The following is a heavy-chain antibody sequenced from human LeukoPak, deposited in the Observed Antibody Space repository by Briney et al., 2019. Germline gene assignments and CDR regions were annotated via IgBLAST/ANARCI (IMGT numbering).Heavy chain of an antibody. J-gene: IGHJ5*02. V-gene: IGHV1-69*06. Sequence: ASVKVSCKASGYTFTGYYMHWVRQAPGQGLEWMGWINPIFGTANYAQKFQGRVTITADKSTSTAYMELSSLRSEDTAVYYCAREAWMPNWFDPWGQGTLVTVSS. CDR3: AREAWMPNWFDP. CDR2: INPIFGTA. D-gene: IGHD5-12*01. CDR1: GYTFTGYY.